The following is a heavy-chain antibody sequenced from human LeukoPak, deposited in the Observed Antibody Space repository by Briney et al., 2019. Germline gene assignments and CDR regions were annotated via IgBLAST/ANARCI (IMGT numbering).Heavy chain of an antibody. CDR1: GGSISSSNW. J-gene: IGHJ6*04. V-gene: IGHV4-4*02. D-gene: IGHD3-9*01. CDR2: IYHSGST. CDR3: ARTYYDILTGYFYGMDV. Sequence: PSETLSLTCAVSGGSISSSNWWSWVRQPPGKGLEWIGEIYHSGSTNHNPSLKSRVTISVDKSKNQFSLKLSSVTAADTAVYYCARTYYDILTGYFYGMDVWGKGTTVTVSS.